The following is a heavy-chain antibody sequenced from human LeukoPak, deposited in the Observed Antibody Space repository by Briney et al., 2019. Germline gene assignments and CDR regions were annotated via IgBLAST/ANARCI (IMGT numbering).Heavy chain of an antibody. CDR1: GFTFGTHA. CDR3: ARASWISTADAVC. D-gene: IGHD2-2*03. V-gene: IGHV3-23*01. Sequence: GGSLRLSCAASGFTFGTHAMTWVRQAPGKGLEWVSGMSGRGDTTYYADSVKGRFTISRDNTKNTLLLQMNSLRAEDTAVYYCARASWISTADAVCWGQGTQVTVSS. J-gene: IGHJ4*02. CDR2: MSGRGDTT.